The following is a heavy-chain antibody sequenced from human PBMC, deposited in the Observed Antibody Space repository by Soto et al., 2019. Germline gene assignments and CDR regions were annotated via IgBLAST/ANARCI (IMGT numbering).Heavy chain of an antibody. D-gene: IGHD2-21*01. V-gene: IGHV3-74*01. Sequence: PGGSLRLSCTASGFTFSSYWMYWVRQAPGKGLVWVSRINSDGSRRDYTDSVKGRFTISRDNAKNTLYLQMSSLRAEDTAVYYCARGPADYSFDYWGQGTLVTLSS. J-gene: IGHJ4*02. CDR2: INSDGSRR. CDR1: GFTFSSYW. CDR3: ARGPADYSFDY.